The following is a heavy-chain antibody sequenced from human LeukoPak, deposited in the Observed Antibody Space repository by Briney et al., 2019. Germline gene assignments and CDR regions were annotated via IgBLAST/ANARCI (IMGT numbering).Heavy chain of an antibody. CDR3: ARSRSRGAFDI. D-gene: IGHD1-26*01. CDR2: ISSGSSSR. V-gene: IGHV3-48*01. CDR1: VFTFGSYS. J-gene: IGHJ3*02. Sequence: PGGSLRLSRVASVFTFGSYSMTWVRQAPGTGLEWVSYISSGSSSRDLADSVKGRFTISRDNAKNSLYLQMNGLRVEDTAVYYCARSRSRGAFDIWGQGTMVTVSS.